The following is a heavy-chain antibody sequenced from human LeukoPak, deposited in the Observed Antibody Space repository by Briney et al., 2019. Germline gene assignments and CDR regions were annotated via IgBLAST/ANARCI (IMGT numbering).Heavy chain of an antibody. J-gene: IGHJ3*02. V-gene: IGHV4-34*01. CDR2: INHSGST. CDR1: GGSFSGYY. CDR3: ARVPTYGLHDAFDI. Sequence: PSETLSLTCAVYGGSFSGYYWSWIRQPPGKGLEWIGEINHSGSTNYNPSLKSRVTISVDTSKNQFSLKLSSVTAAHTAVYYCARVPTYGLHDAFDIWGQGTMVTVSS. D-gene: IGHD3-10*01.